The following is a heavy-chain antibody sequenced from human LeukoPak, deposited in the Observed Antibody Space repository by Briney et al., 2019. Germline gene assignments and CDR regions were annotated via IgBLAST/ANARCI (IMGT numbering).Heavy chain of an antibody. D-gene: IGHD4/OR15-4a*01. CDR1: GFSVSSNY. J-gene: IGHJ4*02. CDR2: IYSGGST. CDR3: FSLTYDY. V-gene: IGHV3-53*01. Sequence: GGSLRLSCAASGFSVSSNYMTWVRQAPGKGLEWVSVIYSGGSTYYADSAKGRFAISRDDSKNTLYLQMNSLRAEDTAVYYCFSLTYDYWGQGTLVTVSS.